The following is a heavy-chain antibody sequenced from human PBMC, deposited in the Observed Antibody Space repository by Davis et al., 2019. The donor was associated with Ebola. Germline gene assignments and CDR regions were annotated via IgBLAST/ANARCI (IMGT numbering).Heavy chain of an antibody. Sequence: ASVKVSCKASGYTFTSYGITWVRQAPGQGLEWMGWINPHNGNTNYAQKLQGRVTMTTDTSASTAYMELSSLRSEDTAVYYCARTYGDYRFDYWGQGTLVTVSS. D-gene: IGHD4-17*01. CDR2: INPHNGNT. J-gene: IGHJ4*02. CDR1: GYTFTSYG. V-gene: IGHV1-18*04. CDR3: ARTYGDYRFDY.